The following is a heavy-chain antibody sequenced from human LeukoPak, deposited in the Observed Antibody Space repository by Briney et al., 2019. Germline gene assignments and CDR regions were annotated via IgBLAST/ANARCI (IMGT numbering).Heavy chain of an antibody. V-gene: IGHV3-53*01. CDR1: GFTVSSNY. CDR2: IYSGGST. CDR3: AKDAIYGILTGYYML. D-gene: IGHD3-9*01. J-gene: IGHJ4*02. Sequence: GGSLRLSCAASGFTVSSNYMSWVRQAPGKGLEWVSVIYSGGSTYYADSVKGRFTISRDNSKNTLYLQMNSLRAEDTAVYYCAKDAIYGILTGYYMLWGQGTLVTVSS.